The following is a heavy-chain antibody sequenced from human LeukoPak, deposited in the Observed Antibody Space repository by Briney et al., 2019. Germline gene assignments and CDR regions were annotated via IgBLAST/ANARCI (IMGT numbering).Heavy chain of an antibody. Sequence: SETLSLTCTVSGGSISSYYWSWIRQPPGKGLEWIGYIYHSGSTNYNPSLKSRVTISVDTSKNQFSLKLSSVTAADTAVYYCARGRAAGYWGQGTLVTVSS. J-gene: IGHJ4*02. V-gene: IGHV4-59*01. CDR2: IYHSGST. CDR1: GGSISSYY. D-gene: IGHD6-13*01. CDR3: ARGRAAGY.